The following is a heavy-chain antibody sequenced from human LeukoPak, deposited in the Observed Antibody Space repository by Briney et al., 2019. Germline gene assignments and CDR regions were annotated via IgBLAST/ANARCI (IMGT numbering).Heavy chain of an antibody. V-gene: IGHV1-18*01. CDR2: ISVYNGNT. Sequence: GASVKVSCKASGYPFTSYGISGVCQAPGQGLEGMGWISVYNGNTNYALQLQGTATMTTDTSTSTAYMKLRSLRSDDTAVYYCARDYVAVGATHNDAFDIWGQGKMVTVSS. J-gene: IGHJ3*02. CDR3: ARDYVAVGATHNDAFDI. CDR1: GYPFTSYG. D-gene: IGHD1-26*01.